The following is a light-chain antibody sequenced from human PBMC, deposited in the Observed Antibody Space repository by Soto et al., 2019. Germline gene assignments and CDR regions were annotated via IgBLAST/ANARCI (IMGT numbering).Light chain of an antibody. CDR3: HQASSFPLT. CDR2: KAS. V-gene: IGKV1-12*01. J-gene: IGKJ4*01. CDR1: QVISSW. Sequence: DIQMTQSPSSVSASVGDTVTITCRASQVISSWLAWYQHKPGRAPKLMIYKASNLQTGVPSRFSGTGSETDATFTLTISILQPEDFATYYCHQASSFPLTFGGGTKVEIK.